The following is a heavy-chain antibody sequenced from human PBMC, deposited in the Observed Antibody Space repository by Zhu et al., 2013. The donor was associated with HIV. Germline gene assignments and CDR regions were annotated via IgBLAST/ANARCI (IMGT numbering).Heavy chain of an antibody. V-gene: IGHV3-23*01. D-gene: IGHD2-21*02. CDR3: AKASWGTVVTPFAGLLGVDWYFDL. CDR1: GFTFSSYA. Sequence: EVQLLESGGGLVQPGGSLRLSCAASGFTFSSYAMSWVRQAPGKGLEWVSAISGSGGSTYYADSVKGRFTISRDNSKNTLYLQMNSLRAEDTAVYYCAKASWGTVVTPFAGLLGVDWYFDLWGRGTLVTASS. CDR2: ISGSGGST. J-gene: IGHJ2*01.